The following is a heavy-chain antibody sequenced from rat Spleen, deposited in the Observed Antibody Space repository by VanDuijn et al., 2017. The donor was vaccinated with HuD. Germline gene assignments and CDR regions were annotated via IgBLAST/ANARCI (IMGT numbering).Heavy chain of an antibody. V-gene: IGHV5-46*01. Sequence: EVQLVESGGGLVRPGRSLKLSCAASGFTFSSFPMAWVRQAPKKGLEWVASINPDGGNTYYPDSVKGRFTMSRDNAENTVYLQMNSLRSEDTATYYCAKDRGHGSPDYWGQGVMVTVSS. CDR2: INPDGGNT. CDR1: GFTFSSFP. CDR3: AKDRGHGSPDY. J-gene: IGHJ2*01. D-gene: IGHD1-12*02.